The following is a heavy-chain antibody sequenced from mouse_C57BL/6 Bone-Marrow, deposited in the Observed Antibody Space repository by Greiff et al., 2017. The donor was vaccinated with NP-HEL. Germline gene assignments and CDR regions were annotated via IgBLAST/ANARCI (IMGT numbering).Heavy chain of an antibody. V-gene: IGHV7-3*01. Sequence: EVKLVESGGGLVQPGGSLSLSCAASGFTFTDYYMSWVRQPPGKALEWLGFIRNKANGYTTEYSASVQGRFTISRDNSQSILYLQMNALRAEDSATYYCARWEGLYGNFDDWGQGTTLTVSS. CDR2: IRNKANGYTT. CDR1: GFTFTDYY. D-gene: IGHD2-1*01. CDR3: ARWEGLYGNFDD. J-gene: IGHJ2*01.